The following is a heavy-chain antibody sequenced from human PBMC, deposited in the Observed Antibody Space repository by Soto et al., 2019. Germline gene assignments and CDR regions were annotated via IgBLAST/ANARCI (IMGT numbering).Heavy chain of an antibody. D-gene: IGHD3-22*01. J-gene: IGHJ4*02. CDR2: ISSSGNT. V-gene: IGHV4-59*01. Sequence: LTCTVSDGSISNFYWSWIRQPPGKGLEWIGYISSSGNTNYNPSLKSRVSISVDTSKNQFSLNLTSVTAADTAVYYCARAPMVLTRSYFDSWGQGTPVTVSS. CDR3: ARAPMVLTRSYFDS. CDR1: DGSISNFY.